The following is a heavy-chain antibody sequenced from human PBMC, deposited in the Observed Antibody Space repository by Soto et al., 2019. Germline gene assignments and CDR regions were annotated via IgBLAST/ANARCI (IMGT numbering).Heavy chain of an antibody. CDR3: ARWDGYGDV. V-gene: IGHV3-23*01. D-gene: IGHD4-17*01. J-gene: IGHJ4*02. CDR1: GFSFSTYS. CDR2: ISGGGSNT. Sequence: EVQLLESGGGLVQPGGSLRLSCAASGFSFSTYSMAWVRQTPGKGLAWVSGISGGGSNTFYADSVQGRFTISGDNSKNPVYLQMNSLRVEDTAVYYCARWDGYGDVWGQGTLVTVSS.